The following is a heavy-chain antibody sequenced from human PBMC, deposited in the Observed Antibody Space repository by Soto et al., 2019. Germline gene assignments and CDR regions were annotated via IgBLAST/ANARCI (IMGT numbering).Heavy chain of an antibody. V-gene: IGHV4-31*03. CDR1: GDSINYGGYH. D-gene: IGHD3-10*01. CDR3: ARSPWFGELLGWFDP. Sequence: TLSLTCTVSGDSINYGGYHWGWIRQRPGKGLEWIGYIYYSGSTYYNPSLKSRVALSVDTSNNQFPLTLGSVTAADTAVYYCARSPWFGELLGWFDPWGPGTLVTVSS. J-gene: IGHJ5*02. CDR2: IYYSGST.